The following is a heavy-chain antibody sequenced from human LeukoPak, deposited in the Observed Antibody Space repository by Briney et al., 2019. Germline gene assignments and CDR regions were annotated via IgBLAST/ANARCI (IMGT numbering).Heavy chain of an antibody. J-gene: IGHJ3*02. CDR1: GGSISSGGYS. V-gene: IGHV4-30-2*01. CDR2: IYHSGST. Sequence: SETLSLTCAVSGGSISSGGYSWSWTRQPPGKGLEWIGYIYHSGSTYYNPSLKSRVTISVDRSKNQFSLKLSSVTAADTAVYYCARDRGSHDAFDIWGQGTMVTVSS. CDR3: ARDRGSHDAFDI. D-gene: IGHD1-26*01.